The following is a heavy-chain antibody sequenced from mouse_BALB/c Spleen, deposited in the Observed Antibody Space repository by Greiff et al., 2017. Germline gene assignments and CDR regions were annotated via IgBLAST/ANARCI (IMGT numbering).Heavy chain of an antibody. Sequence: EVMLVESGGGLVQPGGSLRLSCATSGFTFTDYYMSWVRQPPGKALEWLGFIRNKANGYTTEYSASVKGRFTISRDNSQSILYLQMNTLRAEDSATYYCARDIGPVYYFDYWGQGTTRTVSS. J-gene: IGHJ2*01. CDR3: ARDIGPVYYFDY. CDR1: GFTFTDYY. V-gene: IGHV7-3*02. CDR2: IRNKANGYTT.